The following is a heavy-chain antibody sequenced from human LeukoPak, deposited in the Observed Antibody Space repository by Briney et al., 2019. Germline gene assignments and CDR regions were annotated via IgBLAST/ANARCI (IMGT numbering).Heavy chain of an antibody. V-gene: IGHV3-20*04. Sequence: GGSLRLSCAASGFTFDDYGMSWVRQAPGKGLEWVSGINWNGGSTGYADSVKGRFTISRNNAKNSLYLQMNSLRAEDTALYYCARSPTSWYFDYWGQGTLVTVSS. D-gene: IGHD2-2*01. J-gene: IGHJ4*02. CDR3: ARSPTSWYFDY. CDR2: INWNGGST. CDR1: GFTFDDYG.